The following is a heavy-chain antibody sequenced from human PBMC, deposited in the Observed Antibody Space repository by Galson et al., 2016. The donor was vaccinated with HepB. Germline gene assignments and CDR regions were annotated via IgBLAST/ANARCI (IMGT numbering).Heavy chain of an antibody. CDR2: IPYDGRNI. J-gene: IGHJ6*02. CDR1: GFTFSGSA. D-gene: IGHD6-13*01. V-gene: IGHV3-30*04. Sequence: SLRLSCAASGFTFSGSAMHWVRQASGKGLEWVALIPYDGRNIYYADSVTGQFFISRDNSKNTLYLQMNSLRPEDTAVYYWARDREQQLPDYIFYYYGMDVWGQGTTVTVSS. CDR3: ARDREQQLPDYIFYYYGMDV.